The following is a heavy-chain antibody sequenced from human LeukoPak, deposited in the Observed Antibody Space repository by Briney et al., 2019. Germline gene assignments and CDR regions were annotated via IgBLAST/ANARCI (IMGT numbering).Heavy chain of an antibody. CDR1: GFTFSSYG. J-gene: IGHJ4*02. D-gene: IGHD3-22*01. CDR3: AKDPTHYRVWDYYETIGLSY. CDR2: IRYDGSNK. Sequence: GGSLRLSCAASGFTFSSYGIHWVRQAPGKGLEWVAFIRYDGSNKYYADSVKGRFTISRDNSKNTLNLQMNSLRAEDTAVYYCAKDPTHYRVWDYYETIGLSYWGQGTLVTVSS. V-gene: IGHV3-30*02.